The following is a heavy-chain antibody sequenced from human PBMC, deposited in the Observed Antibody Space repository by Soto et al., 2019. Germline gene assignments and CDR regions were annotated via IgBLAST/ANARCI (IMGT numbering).Heavy chain of an antibody. CDR3: ARDYYGSGTAFDI. CDR2: ISSSSYI. J-gene: IGHJ3*02. V-gene: IGHV3-21*01. CDR1: GFTFSSYS. D-gene: IGHD3-10*01. Sequence: GESLKISCAASGFTFSSYSMNWVRQAPGKGLEWVSSISSSSYIYYADSVKGRFTISRDNAKNSLYLQMNSLRAEDTAVYYCARDYYGSGTAFDIWGQGTMVTVSS.